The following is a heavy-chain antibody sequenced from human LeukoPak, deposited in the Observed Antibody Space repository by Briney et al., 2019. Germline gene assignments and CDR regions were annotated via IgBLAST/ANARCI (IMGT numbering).Heavy chain of an antibody. CDR3: ARGPHYYSYYGLDV. V-gene: IGHV4-59*01. CDR1: AGSISICY. Sequence: SETLSLTCTVSAGSISICYWSWIRRPPGKGLEWIGSIYYTGSTNYNPSLESRVTMSVDTSKNQFSLKLSSLTAADTAVYFCARGPHYYSYYGLDVWGQGTTVTVPS. CDR2: IYYTGST. J-gene: IGHJ6*02.